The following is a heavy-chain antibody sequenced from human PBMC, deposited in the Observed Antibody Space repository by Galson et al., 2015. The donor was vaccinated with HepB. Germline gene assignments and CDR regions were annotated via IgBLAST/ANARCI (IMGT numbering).Heavy chain of an antibody. D-gene: IGHD7-27*01. Sequence: CAISEDSVSSNSAAWNWIRQSPSRGLEWLGRTYYRSKWYNDYAVSVKSRITINPDTSKNQFSLQLNSVTPEDTAVYYCARSTGDYYYYYMDVWGKGTTVTVSS. CDR2: TYYRSKWYN. CDR3: ARSTGDYYYYYMDV. CDR1: EDSVSSNSAA. J-gene: IGHJ6*03. V-gene: IGHV6-1*01.